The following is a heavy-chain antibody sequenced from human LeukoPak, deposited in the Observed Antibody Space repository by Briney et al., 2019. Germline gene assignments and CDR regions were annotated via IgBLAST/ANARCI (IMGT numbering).Heavy chain of an antibody. CDR1: GGSISSSSYY. V-gene: IGHV4-39*02. J-gene: IGHJ5*02. Sequence: SETLSLTCTVSGGSISSSSYYWGWIRQPPGKGLEWIGSIYYSGSTYYNPSLKSRVTISVDTSKNQFSLKLSSVTAADTAVYYCAREARIFGVVMANWFDPWGQGTLVTVSS. CDR3: AREARIFGVVMANWFDP. CDR2: IYYSGST. D-gene: IGHD3-3*02.